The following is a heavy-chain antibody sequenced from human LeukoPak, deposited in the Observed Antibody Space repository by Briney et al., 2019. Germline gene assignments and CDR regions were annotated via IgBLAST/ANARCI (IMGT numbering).Heavy chain of an antibody. D-gene: IGHD3-22*01. CDR1: GYTFTGYY. V-gene: IGHV1-2*02. CDR3: ARPNSSGYLYYFDY. CDR2: INPNSGGT. J-gene: IGHJ4*02. Sequence: GASVKVSCKASGYTFTGYYMHWVRQAPGQGLEWMGWINPNSGGTNYAQKFQGRVTMTRDTSISTAYMELSRLRSDDTAVYYCARPNSSGYLYYFDYWGQGTLVTVSS.